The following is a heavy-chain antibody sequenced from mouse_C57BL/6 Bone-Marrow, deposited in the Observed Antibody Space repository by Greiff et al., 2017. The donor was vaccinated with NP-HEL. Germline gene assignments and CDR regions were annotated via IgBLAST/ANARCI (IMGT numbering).Heavy chain of an antibody. D-gene: IGHD2-4*01. J-gene: IGHJ4*01. CDR2: INYDGGST. Sequence: DVHLVESEGGLVQPGSSMKLSCTTSGFTFSDYYMAWVRQVPEKGLDWVANINYDGGSTYYLDSLTSRFIISRDNAKNILYLQMSSLKSEDTATYYCAREGGLRRRTYAMDYGGQGTSATVSS. CDR1: GFTFSDYY. CDR3: AREGGLRRRTYAMDY. V-gene: IGHV5-16*01.